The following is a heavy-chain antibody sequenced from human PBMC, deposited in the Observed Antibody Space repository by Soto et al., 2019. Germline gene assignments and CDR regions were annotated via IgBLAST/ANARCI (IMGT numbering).Heavy chain of an antibody. CDR1: GYTFTGYY. CDR2: INPNSGGT. V-gene: IGHV1-2*02. CDR3: ARGLTIAAFKGMDV. Sequence: ASVQVSYQASGYTFTGYYMHWVRQAPGQGLEWMGWINPNSGGTNYAQKFQGRVTMTRDTSISTAYMELSRLRSVDTGAYYCARGLTIAAFKGMDVWGQGTTVTVSS. D-gene: IGHD6-6*01. J-gene: IGHJ6*02.